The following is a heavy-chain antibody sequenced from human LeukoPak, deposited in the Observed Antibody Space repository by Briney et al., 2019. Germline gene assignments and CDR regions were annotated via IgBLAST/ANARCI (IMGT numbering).Heavy chain of an antibody. CDR3: ARQLGYCSSTSCYADKVDY. V-gene: IGHV4-39*01. CDR1: GGSISSSSYY. CDR2: IYYSGST. Sequence: SETLSLTCTVSGGSISSSSYYWGWIRQPPGKGLEWIGSIYYSGSTYYNPSLKSRVTISADTSKNQFSLKLSSVTAADTAVYYCARQLGYCSSTSCYADKVDYWGQGTLVTVSS. J-gene: IGHJ4*02. D-gene: IGHD2-2*01.